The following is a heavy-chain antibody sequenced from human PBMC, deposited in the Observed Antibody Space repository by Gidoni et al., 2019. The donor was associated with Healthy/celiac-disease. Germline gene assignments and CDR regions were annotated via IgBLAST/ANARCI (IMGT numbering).Heavy chain of an antibody. Sequence: EVQLVESGGGLVKPGGSLRLSCAASGFTFSSYSMNWVRQAPGKGLGWVSSISSSSSYIYYADSGKGRFTISRDNAKNSLYLQMNSLRAEDTAVYYCARDRTVVTRREWNYWGQGTLVTVSS. CDR2: ISSSSSYI. CDR1: GFTFSSYS. D-gene: IGHD2-21*02. J-gene: IGHJ4*02. V-gene: IGHV3-21*01. CDR3: ARDRTVVTRREWNY.